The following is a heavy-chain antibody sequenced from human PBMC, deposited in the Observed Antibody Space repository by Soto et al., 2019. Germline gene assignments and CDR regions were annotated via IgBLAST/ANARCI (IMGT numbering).Heavy chain of an antibody. D-gene: IGHD3-22*01. CDR3: AKNPGYYYDSTGYHFDY. CDR1: EFTFINHG. CDR2: ISYGGGTT. Sequence: PVGPLRVSYAVSEFTFINHGMRWVRQTTGKGLEWVSAISYGGGTTYYADSVKGRFTISRDNSKNTLYLQMNSLRAEDTAVYYCAKNPGYYYDSTGYHFDYWGQGTLVTVSS. V-gene: IGHV3-23*01. J-gene: IGHJ4*02.